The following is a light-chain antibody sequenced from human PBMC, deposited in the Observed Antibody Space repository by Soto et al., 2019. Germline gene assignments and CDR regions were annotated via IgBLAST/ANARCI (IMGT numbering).Light chain of an antibody. Sequence: QSALTQPASVSGSPGQSITISCTGTSSDVGSYNLVSWYQQHPGKAPKLMIYEGSKRPSGVSNRLSGSKSGNTASLTISGLQAATEANYYCCSYAGSSTWVFGGGTKLTVL. CDR1: SSDVGSYNL. CDR3: CSYAGSSTWV. V-gene: IGLV2-23*01. J-gene: IGLJ3*02. CDR2: EGS.